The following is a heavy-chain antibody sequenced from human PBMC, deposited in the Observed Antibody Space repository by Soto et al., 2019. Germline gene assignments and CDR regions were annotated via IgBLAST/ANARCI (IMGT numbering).Heavy chain of an antibody. CDR1: GYTFTSYG. CDR3: ARDWFGIDY. J-gene: IGHJ4*02. V-gene: IGHV1-18*01. Sequence: QVQLVQSGAEVKKPGASVKVSCKASGYTFTSYGISWVRQAPGHGLEWMGWINPYNGNTNYAQKLQGRVTMTTDTATNTADMELRSLRSDDTAVYYCARDWFGIDYWGQGTLVTGSS. D-gene: IGHD3-16*01. CDR2: INPYNGNT.